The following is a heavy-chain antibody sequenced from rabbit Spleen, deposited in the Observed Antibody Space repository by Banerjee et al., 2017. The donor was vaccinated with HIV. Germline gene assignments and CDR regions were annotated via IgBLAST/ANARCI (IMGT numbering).Heavy chain of an antibody. CDR3: ARDTGTSFSTYGMDL. D-gene: IGHD8-1*01. Sequence: QEQLEESGGGLVKPEGSLTLTCKASGVSFSDKDVMCWVRQAPGKGLEWIACINIVTGKDVYATWAKGRFIMSRTSSTTVTLQMTSLTAADTATYICARDTGTSFSTYGMDLWGPGTLVTVS. J-gene: IGHJ6*01. V-gene: IGHV1S45*01. CDR2: INIVTGKD. CDR1: GVSFSDKDV.